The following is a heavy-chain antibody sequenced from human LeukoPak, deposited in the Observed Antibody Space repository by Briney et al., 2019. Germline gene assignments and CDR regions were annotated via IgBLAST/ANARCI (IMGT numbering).Heavy chain of an antibody. D-gene: IGHD3-22*01. Sequence: SETLSLTCAVYVGSFSGYYWSWIRQPPGKGLEWIGEINHSGSTNYNPSLKSRVTISVDTSKNQFSLKLSSVTAADTAVYYCVRGSYYDSSGYYSHYYYGMDVWGQGTTVTVSS. CDR3: VRGSYYDSSGYYSHYYYGMDV. CDR1: VGSFSGYY. J-gene: IGHJ6*02. CDR2: INHSGST. V-gene: IGHV4-34*01.